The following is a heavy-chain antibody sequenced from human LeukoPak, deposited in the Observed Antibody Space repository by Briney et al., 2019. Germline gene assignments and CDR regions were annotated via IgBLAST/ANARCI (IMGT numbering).Heavy chain of an antibody. V-gene: IGHV3-48*03. CDR3: AKDLRWELPARFDY. CDR1: GFTFSIYE. Sequence: GGSLRLSCAASGFTFSIYEMNWVRQAPGKGLEWVSYISSSGSTKYYADSAKGRFTISRDNAKHSLYLQMNSLRAEDTALYYCAKDLRWELPARFDYWGQGTLVTVSS. CDR2: ISSSGSTK. D-gene: IGHD1-26*01. J-gene: IGHJ4*02.